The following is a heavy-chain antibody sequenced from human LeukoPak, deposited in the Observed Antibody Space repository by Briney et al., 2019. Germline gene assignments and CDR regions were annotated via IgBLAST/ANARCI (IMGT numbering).Heavy chain of an antibody. CDR2: IKSTTVDGTP. D-gene: IGHD4-23*01. CDR3: TTGPGNSGY. Sequence: GGSLRLSCAVSGLTFSNAWMSWVRQAPGKGREWVGRIKSTTVDGTPEYAAPVKGRFTISRDDSKNTVYLQMNSLKTEDTAVYYCTTGPGNSGYWGQGTLVTVSS. CDR1: GLTFSNAW. J-gene: IGHJ4*02. V-gene: IGHV3-15*01.